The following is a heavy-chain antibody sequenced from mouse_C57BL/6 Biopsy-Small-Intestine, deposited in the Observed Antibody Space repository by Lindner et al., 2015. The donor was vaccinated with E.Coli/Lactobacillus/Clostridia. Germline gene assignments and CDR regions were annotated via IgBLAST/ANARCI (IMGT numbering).Heavy chain of an antibody. CDR1: GYTFTSYW. D-gene: IGHD2-4*01. Sequence: VQLQESGAELVKPGASVKMSCKASGYTFTSYWITWVKQRPGQGLDWIGDVYPGSGSANYNEKFKIKATLTVDTSSSTAYMQLNSLTSEDSAVYYCAYFDYDEGFAYWGQGTLVTVSA. J-gene: IGHJ3*01. CDR3: AYFDYDEGFAY. CDR2: VYPGSGSA. V-gene: IGHV1-55*01.